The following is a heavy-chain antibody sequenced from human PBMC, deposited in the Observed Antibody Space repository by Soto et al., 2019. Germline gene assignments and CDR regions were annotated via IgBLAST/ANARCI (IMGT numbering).Heavy chain of an antibody. V-gene: IGHV5-51*01. D-gene: IGHD2-15*01. CDR2: VYPGDSDT. CDR3: ARLGGSSAFPLEN. Sequence: GESLKISCQGSGYNFATYWVAWVRQVPGQGLEWMGMVYPGDSDTRYSPSFQGHVTISADTSITTAYLHWSSLKASDTAMYFCARLGGSSAFPLENWGQGTLVTVS. CDR1: GYNFATYW. J-gene: IGHJ1*01.